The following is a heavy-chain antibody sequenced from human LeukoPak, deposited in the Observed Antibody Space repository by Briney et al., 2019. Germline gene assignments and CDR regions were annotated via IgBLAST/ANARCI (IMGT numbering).Heavy chain of an antibody. J-gene: IGHJ4*02. CDR1: GFSFSSYA. Sequence: GGSLRLSCAASGFSFSSYAMSWVRQAPGKGLEWVANIKHDGSDKYYVDSVTGRFTISRDNAKNSLSLQMNSLRVEDTAVYYCVRDDIAATGSSFDYWGQGTLVTVSS. CDR3: VRDDIAATGSSFDY. V-gene: IGHV3-7*01. CDR2: IKHDGSDK. D-gene: IGHD6-6*01.